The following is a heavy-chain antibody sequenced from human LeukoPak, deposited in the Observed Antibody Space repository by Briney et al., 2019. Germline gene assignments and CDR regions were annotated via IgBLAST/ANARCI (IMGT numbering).Heavy chain of an antibody. CDR1: GFTFSSYW. V-gene: IGHV3-21*01. CDR2: ISSSSSYI. CDR3: ARERGGDSGYDPFDY. Sequence: GGSLRLSCAASGFTFSSYWMNWVRQAPGKGLEWVSSISSSSSYIYYADSVKGRFTISRDNAKNSLYLQMNSLRAEDTAVYYCARERGGDSGYDPFDYWGQGTLVTVSS. D-gene: IGHD5-12*01. J-gene: IGHJ4*02.